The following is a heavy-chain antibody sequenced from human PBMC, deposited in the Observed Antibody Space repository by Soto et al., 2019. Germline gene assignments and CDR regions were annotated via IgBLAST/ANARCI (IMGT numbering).Heavy chain of an antibody. CDR2: IYYSGST. CDR3: AAPSGDGGTFDY. J-gene: IGHJ4*02. D-gene: IGHD4-17*01. Sequence: SETLSLTCTVSGGSISSYYWSWIRQPPGKGLEWIGYIYYSGSTNYNPSLKSRVTISVDTSKNQFSLKLSSVTAADTAVYYCAAPSGDGGTFDYWGQGTLVTVSS. CDR1: GGSISSYY. V-gene: IGHV4-59*01.